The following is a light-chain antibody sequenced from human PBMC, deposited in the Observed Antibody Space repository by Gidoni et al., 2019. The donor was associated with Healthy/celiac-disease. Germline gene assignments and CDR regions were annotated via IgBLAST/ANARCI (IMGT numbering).Light chain of an antibody. CDR3: QQYGSLRT. V-gene: IGKV3-20*01. CDR2: GAS. Sequence: DIVLTQSPGTLSLSPGERATLSCRASQSVSSSYLAWYQQKPGQAHKLLISGASSRATGIPDRFSGSGSGTDFTLTISRLEPEDFAVYYCQQYGSLRTFGQGTKLEIK. CDR1: QSVSSSY. J-gene: IGKJ2*01.